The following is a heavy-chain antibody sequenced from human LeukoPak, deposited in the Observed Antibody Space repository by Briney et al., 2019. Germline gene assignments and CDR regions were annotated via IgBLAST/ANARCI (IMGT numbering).Heavy chain of an antibody. Sequence: SGGSLRLSCAASGFKFSDYSMNWVRQAPGKGLEWVAYIRSAPSSISYADSVKGRFTISRDNAKNPLDLQMNSLRVEDTAVYYCTRDHDWCFDNWGQGAQVTVSS. CDR2: IRSAPSSI. J-gene: IGHJ4*02. V-gene: IGHV3-48*04. CDR3: TRDHDWCFDN. CDR1: GFKFSDYS. D-gene: IGHD3-9*01.